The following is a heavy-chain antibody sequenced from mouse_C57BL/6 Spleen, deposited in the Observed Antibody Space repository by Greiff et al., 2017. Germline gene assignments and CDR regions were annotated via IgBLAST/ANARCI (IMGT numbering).Heavy chain of an antibody. J-gene: IGHJ1*03. CDR2: ILPGSGST. V-gene: IGHV1-9*01. CDR3: ARLSFYYGSSYGYFDV. CDR1: GYTFTGYW. D-gene: IGHD1-1*01. Sequence: QVQLQQSGAELMKPGASVKLSCKATGYTFTGYWIEWVKQRPGHGLEWIGEILPGSGSTNYNEKFKGKATFTADTSSNTAYMQLSSLTTEDSAIYYCARLSFYYGSSYGYFDVWGTGTTVTVSS.